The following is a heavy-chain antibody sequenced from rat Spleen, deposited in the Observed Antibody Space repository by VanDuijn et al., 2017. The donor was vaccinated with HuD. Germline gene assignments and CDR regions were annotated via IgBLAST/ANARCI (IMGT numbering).Heavy chain of an antibody. Sequence: EVQLVESGGGLVQPGRSMKLSCAASGFIFSDYGMAWVRQAPKKGLEWVATINYEGVKTYYRDSVKGRFTISRDNAKSTLFLQMDSLRSEDTATYYCGRRDYGGYGDHWGQGVMVTVSS. D-gene: IGHD1-11*01. CDR1: GFIFSDYG. CDR3: GRRDYGGYGDH. V-gene: IGHV5-7*01. CDR2: INYEGVKT. J-gene: IGHJ2*01.